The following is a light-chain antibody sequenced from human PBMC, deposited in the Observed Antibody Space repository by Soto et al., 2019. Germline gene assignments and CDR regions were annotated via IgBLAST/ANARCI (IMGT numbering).Light chain of an antibody. CDR2: DTS. CDR3: QQYGTSEII. V-gene: IGKV3-20*01. CDR1: QSVGTK. Sequence: EIVMTQSPATLSVSPGERATLSCRASQSVGTKLAWYQQKPGQAPRLLIYDTSSRATGIPDRFSGSGSGTDFTLTISRLEPEDFAVFFCQQYGTSEIIFGQGTRREIK. J-gene: IGKJ5*01.